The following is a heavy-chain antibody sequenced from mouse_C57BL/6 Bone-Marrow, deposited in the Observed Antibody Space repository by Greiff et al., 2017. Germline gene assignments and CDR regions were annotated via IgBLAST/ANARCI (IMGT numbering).Heavy chain of an antibody. V-gene: IGHV1-19*01. Sequence: EVQLQQSGPVLVKPGASVKMSCKASGYTFTDYYMNWVKQSHGKSLEWIGVINPYNGGTSYNQKFKGKATLTVDKSSSPAYMELNSLTSEDSAVYYCARGTTVVSIDYWGQGTTLTVSS. CDR1: GYTFTDYY. J-gene: IGHJ2*01. CDR3: ARGTTVVSIDY. CDR2: INPYNGGT. D-gene: IGHD1-1*01.